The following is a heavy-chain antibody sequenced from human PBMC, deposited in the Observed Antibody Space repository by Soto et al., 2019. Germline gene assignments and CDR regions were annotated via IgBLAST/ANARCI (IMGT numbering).Heavy chain of an antibody. Sequence: QVQLVQSGPEVKKPGSSVKVSCTASGGTFNSYTLNWVRQAPGQRPEWVGRVNPIVGMSTSASKFQGRVTLTADTSTNRAYMGLTGLKSEDTAVYYCATSYGSGSTHFVSWGQGTLVTVAS. CDR2: VNPIVGMS. D-gene: IGHD3-10*01. J-gene: IGHJ4*02. V-gene: IGHV1-69*02. CDR3: ATSYGSGSTHFVS. CDR1: GGTFNSYT.